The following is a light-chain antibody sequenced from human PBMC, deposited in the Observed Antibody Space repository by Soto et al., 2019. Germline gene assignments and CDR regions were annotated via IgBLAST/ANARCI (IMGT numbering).Light chain of an antibody. V-gene: IGKV1-5*01. CDR1: QSISSW. J-gene: IGKJ1*01. Sequence: DIQMTQSPSTLSASVGDRVTITCRASQSISSWLAWYQQKPGKAPKLLIYDASSLEPGVPSRFSGGGSGTEFTLTISSLQPDDFATYYCQQFESSSGTFGQGT. CDR3: QQFESSSGT. CDR2: DAS.